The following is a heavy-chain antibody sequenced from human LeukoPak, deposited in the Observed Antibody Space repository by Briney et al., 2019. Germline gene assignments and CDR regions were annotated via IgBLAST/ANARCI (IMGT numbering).Heavy chain of an antibody. V-gene: IGHV3-43D*03. CDR3: AKDGDSSGYNPSFDY. D-gene: IGHD3-22*01. Sequence: PGGSLRLSCAASGFTFDDYAMHWVRQAPGKGLERVSLISWDGGSTYYADSVKGRFTISRDNSKNSLYLQMNSLRAEDTALYYCAKDGDSSGYNPSFDYWGQGTLVTVSS. CDR1: GFTFDDYA. CDR2: ISWDGGST. J-gene: IGHJ4*02.